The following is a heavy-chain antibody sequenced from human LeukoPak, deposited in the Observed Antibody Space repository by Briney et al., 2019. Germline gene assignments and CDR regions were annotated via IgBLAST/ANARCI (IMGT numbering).Heavy chain of an antibody. Sequence: GESLKISCKGSGYRFTSYWIGWVRPMPGKGLEWMVIIYPGDSDTIYSPSFQGQVTISADKSTSTANLQWSSLNASDTAMYYCARSGGNYYSIWGQGTMVTVSS. D-gene: IGHD1-26*01. J-gene: IGHJ3*02. V-gene: IGHV5-51*01. CDR3: ARSGGNYYSI. CDR2: IYPGDSDT. CDR1: GYRFTSYW.